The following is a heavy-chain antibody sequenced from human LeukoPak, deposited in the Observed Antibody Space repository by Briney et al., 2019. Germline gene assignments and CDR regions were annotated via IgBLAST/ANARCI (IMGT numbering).Heavy chain of an antibody. D-gene: IGHD5-24*01. Sequence: SETLSLTCTVSGGSISSGGYYWSWIRQHPGKGLEWIGYIYYSGSTYYNPSLKSRVTISVDTSKNQFSLKLSSVTAADTAVYYCARSVEGYNGYWGQGTLVTVSS. CDR2: IYYSGST. J-gene: IGHJ4*02. CDR3: ARSVEGYNGY. CDR1: GGSISSGGYY. V-gene: IGHV4-31*03.